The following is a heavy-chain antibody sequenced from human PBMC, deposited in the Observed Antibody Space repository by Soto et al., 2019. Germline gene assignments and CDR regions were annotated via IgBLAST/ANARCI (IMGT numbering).Heavy chain of an antibody. CDR2: ISSSSSTI. V-gene: IGHV3-48*01. CDR1: GFTFSSYS. Sequence: EVQLVESGGGLVQPGGSLRLSCAASGFTFSSYSMNWVRQAPGKGLEWVSYISSSSSTIYYADSVKGRFTISRDNAKNSLYLQMNSLRAEDTAVYYCARNREYQLPFAGDYYYYMDVWGKGTTVTVSS. J-gene: IGHJ6*03. CDR3: ARNREYQLPFAGDYYYYMDV. D-gene: IGHD2-2*01.